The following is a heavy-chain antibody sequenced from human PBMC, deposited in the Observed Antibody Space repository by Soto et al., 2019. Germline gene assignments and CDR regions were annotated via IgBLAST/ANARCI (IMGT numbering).Heavy chain of an antibody. Sequence: QVQLVQSGAEVKKPGSSGKVSCKASGGTFSSYAISWVRQAPGQGLEGMGGIIPIFDTADYAQKFQGRVTITADESTNTAYMELSSLRSEDTAVYYCAGHSSGVPGYYYGMDVWGQGTTVTVSS. CDR3: AGHSSGVPGYYYGMDV. D-gene: IGHD3-22*01. V-gene: IGHV1-69*12. CDR2: IIPIFDTA. J-gene: IGHJ6*02. CDR1: GGTFSSYA.